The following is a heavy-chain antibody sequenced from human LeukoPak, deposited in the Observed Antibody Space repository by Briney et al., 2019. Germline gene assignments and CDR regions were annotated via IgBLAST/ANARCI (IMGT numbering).Heavy chain of an antibody. CDR1: EYTFTGFY. V-gene: IGHV1-2*02. Sequence: ASVKVPCKASEYTFTGFYIHWVRQAPGHGLEWMGWINPYSGGINYAQSFQGRVTLTRDTSISTAYMELSSLRSDDTAIYYCARDKALDIVGTTADYWGQGTLVTVSS. D-gene: IGHD5-12*01. CDR3: ARDKALDIVGTTADY. J-gene: IGHJ4*02. CDR2: INPYSGGI.